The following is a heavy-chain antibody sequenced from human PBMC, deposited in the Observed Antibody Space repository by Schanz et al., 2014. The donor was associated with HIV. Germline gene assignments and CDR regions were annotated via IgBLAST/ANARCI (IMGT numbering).Heavy chain of an antibody. CDR3: ARGAAEMATMTPWRY. J-gene: IGHJ4*02. Sequence: QVQLVESGGGVVQPGRSLRLSCAASGFTFSSYGMHWVRQAPGKGLEWVAVIWDDGSDKYYGDSVKGRFTISRDISKNTLYLQMNSLRAEDTAVYYCARGAAEMATMTPWRYWGQGTLVTVSS. D-gene: IGHD5-12*01. CDR2: IWDDGSDK. V-gene: IGHV3-33*08. CDR1: GFTFSSYG.